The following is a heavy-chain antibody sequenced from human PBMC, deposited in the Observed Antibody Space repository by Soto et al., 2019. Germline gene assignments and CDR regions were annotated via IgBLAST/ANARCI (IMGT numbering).Heavy chain of an antibody. CDR2: IVVGSGNT. CDR3: AAGRLRFLVPFDP. J-gene: IGHJ5*02. V-gene: IGHV1-58*01. D-gene: IGHD3-3*01. CDR1: GFTFTSSA. Sequence: ASVKVSCKASGFTFTSSAVQWVRQALGQRLEWIGWIVVGSGNTNYAQKFQERVTITRDMSTSTAYMELSSLRSEDTAVYYCAAGRLRFLVPFDPWGQGTLVTVSS.